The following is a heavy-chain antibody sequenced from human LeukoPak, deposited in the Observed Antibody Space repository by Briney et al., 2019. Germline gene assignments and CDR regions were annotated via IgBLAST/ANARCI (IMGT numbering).Heavy chain of an antibody. CDR2: ISSSGSTI. CDR1: GFTFSSYE. J-gene: IGHJ3*02. D-gene: IGHD5-12*01. V-gene: IGHV3-48*03. CDR3: ARDAHSGYDSGTFDI. Sequence: PGGSLRLSCAASGFTFSSYEMNWVRQAPGKGLEWVSYISSSGSTIYYADSVKGRFTISRDNAKNSLYLQMNSLRAEDTAVYYCARDAHSGYDSGTFDIWGQGTMVTVSS.